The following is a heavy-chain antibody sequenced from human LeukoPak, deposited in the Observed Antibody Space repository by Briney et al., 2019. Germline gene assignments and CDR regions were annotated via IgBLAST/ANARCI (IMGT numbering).Heavy chain of an antibody. D-gene: IGHD2-2*01. Sequence: GGSLRLSCAASGLTFSSYAMHWVRQAPGKGLEWVAVISYDGSNKYYADSVKGRFTISRDNSKNTLYLQMNSLRAEDTAVYYCARDLALYCSSTSCYYYGMDVWGQGTTVTVSS. CDR3: ARDLALYCSSTSCYYYGMDV. CDR2: ISYDGSNK. V-gene: IGHV3-30-3*01. CDR1: GLTFSSYA. J-gene: IGHJ6*02.